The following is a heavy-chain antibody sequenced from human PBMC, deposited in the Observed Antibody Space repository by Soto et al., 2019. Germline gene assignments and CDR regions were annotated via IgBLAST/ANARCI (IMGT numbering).Heavy chain of an antibody. J-gene: IGHJ6*04. CDR1: GFTFSSYA. CDR3: AREWVIYGLVDYYGMDV. Sequence: GGSLRLSCAASGFTFSSYAMHWVRQAPGKGLEWVAVISYDGSNKYYADSVKGRFTISRDNSKNTLYLQMNSLRAEDTAVYYCAREWVIYGLVDYYGMDVWGKGTTVTVSS. V-gene: IGHV3-30-3*01. CDR2: ISYDGSNK. D-gene: IGHD2-21*01.